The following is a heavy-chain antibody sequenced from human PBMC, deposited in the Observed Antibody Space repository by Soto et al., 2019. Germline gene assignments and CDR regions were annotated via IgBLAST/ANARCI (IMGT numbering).Heavy chain of an antibody. V-gene: IGHV4-61*01. CDR3: SRGGGWKGGFDS. CDR1: GGSVSSGSSY. Sequence: QVHLQESGPGLVKPSETLSLTCSVSGGSVSSGSSYWSWIRQPPGKGLEWIGHVFFNGNTDYNPSFKHRATMSIQTSTNQFPLRLTFGPAGDTAAYYCSRGGGWKGGFDSWGRAPWSASPQ. J-gene: IGHJ5*01. CDR2: VFFNGNT. D-gene: IGHD1-1*01.